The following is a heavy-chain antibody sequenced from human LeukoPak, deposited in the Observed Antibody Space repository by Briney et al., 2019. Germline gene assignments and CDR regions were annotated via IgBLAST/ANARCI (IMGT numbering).Heavy chain of an antibody. J-gene: IGHJ4*02. V-gene: IGHV3-9*01. D-gene: IGHD6-19*01. CDR2: LNWDSRSM. Sequence: GGSLRLSCAASGFTFDDYAMHWVRQAPGTGLEWVAGLNWDSRSMVYADSVRGRFTISRDNAKNSLYLQMNSLRAEDTAVYYCARGGIAVAGLFDYWGQGTLVTVSS. CDR3: ARGGIAVAGLFDY. CDR1: GFTFDDYA.